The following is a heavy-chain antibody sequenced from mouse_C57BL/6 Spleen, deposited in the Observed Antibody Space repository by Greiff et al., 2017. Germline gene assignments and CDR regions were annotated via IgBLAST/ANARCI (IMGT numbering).Heavy chain of an antibody. V-gene: IGHV1-15*01. CDR3: TRSSHWYFDV. D-gene: IGHD1-1*01. CDR2: IDPETGGT. Sequence: QVQLKQSGAELVRPGASVTLSCKASGYTFTDYEMHWVKQTPVHGLEWIGAIDPETGGTAYNQKFKGKAILTADTSSSTAYMELRSLTSEDSAVYYCTRSSHWYFDVWGTGTTVTVSS. J-gene: IGHJ1*03. CDR1: GYTFTDYE.